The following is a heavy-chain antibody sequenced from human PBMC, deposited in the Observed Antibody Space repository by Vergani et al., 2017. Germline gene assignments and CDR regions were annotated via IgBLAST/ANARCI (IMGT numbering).Heavy chain of an antibody. Sequence: EVHLLESGGGLVQSGGSLRLSCAASGFTFSNSAVSWVRQAPGRGLAWVSSISGPGLSTYYADSVKGRFSISRDNSKNTVFLQMHSLRAEDTAIYYCTKXGGGVGYTYGYFGSWGQGTLVTVSS. CDR3: TKXGGGVGYTYGYFGS. CDR2: ISGPGLST. J-gene: IGHJ4*02. CDR1: GFTFSNSA. V-gene: IGHV3-23*01. D-gene: IGHD5-18*01.